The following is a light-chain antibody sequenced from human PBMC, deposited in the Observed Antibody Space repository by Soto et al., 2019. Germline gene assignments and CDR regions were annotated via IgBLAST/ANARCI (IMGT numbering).Light chain of an antibody. V-gene: IGKV3-15*01. CDR3: QQYKKWWT. CDR1: QSVSSS. J-gene: IGKJ1*01. Sequence: SVXPXXXATLSFRASQSVSSSLAWYQQKPGQSPRLLIYGASRRATGIPARFSGSGSGTEFTLTISSLQSEDFAVYYCQQYKKWWTFGQGTRVDIK. CDR2: GAS.